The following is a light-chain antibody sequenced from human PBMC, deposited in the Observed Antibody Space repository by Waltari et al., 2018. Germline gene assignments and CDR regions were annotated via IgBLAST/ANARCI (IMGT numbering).Light chain of an antibody. J-gene: IGKJ1*01. CDR1: QGISNW. V-gene: IGKV1-33*01. CDR2: RAS. Sequence: DIKMTQSPSSLSASVGDRVTINCRASQGISNWLAWYQQKPGKAPKLLIYRASNLETGVPSRFSVSGSGTDFALTISSLQPENIATYYCQQHDNSPWTFGQGTKVEIK. CDR3: QQHDNSPWT.